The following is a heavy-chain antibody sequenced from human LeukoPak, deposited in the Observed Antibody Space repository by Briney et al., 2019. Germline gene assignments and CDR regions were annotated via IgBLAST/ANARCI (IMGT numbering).Heavy chain of an antibody. D-gene: IGHD3-16*01. V-gene: IGHV3-66*01. J-gene: IGHJ4*02. CDR2: IYSGGST. CDR3: ARDRVLGCLGF. CDR1: GFAVSARP. Sequence: GGSLRLSCEASGFAVSARPMSWVRQAPGKGLEWVSVIYSGGSTYFADSVKGRFTIFRDNSKNTLYLQMNSLRAEDTAVYYCARDRVLGCLGFWGQGTLVTVSS.